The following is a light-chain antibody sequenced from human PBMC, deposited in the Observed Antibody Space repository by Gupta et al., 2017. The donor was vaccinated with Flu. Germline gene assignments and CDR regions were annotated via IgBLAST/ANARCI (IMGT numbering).Light chain of an antibody. Sequence: DIGMTQSPDSLAGPLGERATINLKSSQSVLYSSNHKNNLAWYQQKTGHPPKLLMYWESTQESGVPDRFRGSGSGTECTLTISSLEAEVVAVYYCQQYYRTPYIFGQGTKLEIK. J-gene: IGKJ2*01. V-gene: IGKV4-1*01. CDR1: QSVLYSSNHKNN. CDR2: WES. CDR3: QQYYRTPYI.